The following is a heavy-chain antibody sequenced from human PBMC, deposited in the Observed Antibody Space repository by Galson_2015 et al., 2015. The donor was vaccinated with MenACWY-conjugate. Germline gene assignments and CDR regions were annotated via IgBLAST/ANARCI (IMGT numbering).Heavy chain of an antibody. Sequence: SLRLSCGASGFSFSSYWMHWVRQLPGKGPVWVSRINSDGSSTSYADSVKGRFTISRDNAKNTLYLQMSSLRAEDTAVYYCARKGPNGRPPDGFDIWGQGTMVTVSS. CDR2: INSDGSST. CDR1: GFSFSSYW. J-gene: IGHJ3*02. V-gene: IGHV3-74*01. D-gene: IGHD2-8*01. CDR3: ARKGPNGRPPDGFDI.